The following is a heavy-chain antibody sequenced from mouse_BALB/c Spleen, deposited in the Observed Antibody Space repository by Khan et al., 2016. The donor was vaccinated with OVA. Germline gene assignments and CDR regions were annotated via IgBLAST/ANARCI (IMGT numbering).Heavy chain of an antibody. CDR2: INPTSGYT. V-gene: IGHV1-7*01. CDR3: TRDRIDY. CDR1: GYTFTTYW. Sequence: QVQLHQSGAELAKPGASVKMSCKASGYTFTTYWMHWVKQRPGQGLEWIGYINPTSGYTDYNDKFKDRATLSADKSSSTAYMQLNSLTSEDSAVYYCTRDRIDYWGQGTTLTVSS. J-gene: IGHJ2*01.